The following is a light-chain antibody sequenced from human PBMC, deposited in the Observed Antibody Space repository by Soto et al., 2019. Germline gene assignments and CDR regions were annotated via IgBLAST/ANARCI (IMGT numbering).Light chain of an antibody. CDR2: QDT. CDR3: QVWDSGTVV. Sequence: SYELTQPPSVSVSPGQTASIPCSGDELGDNFVCWYQQKPGQSPILVIYQDTKRPSGIPERFSGSNSGNTATLTISGTQAMDESDYYCQVWDSGTVVFGGGTKLTVL. V-gene: IGLV3-1*01. CDR1: ELGDNF. J-gene: IGLJ2*01.